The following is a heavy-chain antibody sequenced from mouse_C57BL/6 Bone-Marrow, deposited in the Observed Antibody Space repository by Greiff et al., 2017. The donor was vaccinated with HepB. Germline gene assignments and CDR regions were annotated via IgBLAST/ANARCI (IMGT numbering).Heavy chain of an antibody. CDR2: IDPETGGT. V-gene: IGHV1-15*01. J-gene: IGHJ3*01. CDR1: GYTFTDYE. Sequence: VQLQQSGAELVRPGASVTLSCKASGYTFTDYEMHWVKQTPVHGLEWIGAIDPETGGTDYNQKFKGKAILTADTSSSTAYMELRSLTSEDSAVYYCTRRGANWAAYWGQGTLVTVSA. D-gene: IGHD4-1*02. CDR3: TRRGANWAAY.